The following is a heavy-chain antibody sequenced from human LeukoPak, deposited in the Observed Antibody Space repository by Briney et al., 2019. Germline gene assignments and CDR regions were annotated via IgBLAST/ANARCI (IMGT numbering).Heavy chain of an antibody. J-gene: IGHJ5*02. CDR3: ARELNWYPSA. V-gene: IGHV4-4*07. D-gene: IGHD1-20*01. CDR1: GGSINNYY. CDR2: FFSSGTT. Sequence: ASETLSLTCIVSGGSINNYYWSWIRQPAGKGLEWIGRFFSSGTTNYNPSLKSRVTMSVDTSKNQFSLKLSSVTAADTAVYYCARELNWYPSAWGQGTLVTVSS.